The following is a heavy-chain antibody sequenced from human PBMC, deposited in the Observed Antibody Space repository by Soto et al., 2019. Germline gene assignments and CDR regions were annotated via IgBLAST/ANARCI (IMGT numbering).Heavy chain of an antibody. J-gene: IGHJ6*02. CDR1: GFTFSDHY. CDR3: ARVVTTYTFGMDV. Sequence: EVQLVESGGGLVQPGGSLRLSCAASGFTFSDHYMDWVRQAPGKGLEWVGRTKNKANSYITEYATSVQGRFTISRDDSINSLYLQMNSLKTEDTAVYYCARVVTTYTFGMDVWGQGTTVTVSS. V-gene: IGHV3-72*01. CDR2: TKNKANSYIT. D-gene: IGHD5-12*01.